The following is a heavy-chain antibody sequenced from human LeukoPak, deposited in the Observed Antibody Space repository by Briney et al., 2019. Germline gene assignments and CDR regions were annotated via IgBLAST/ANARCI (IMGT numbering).Heavy chain of an antibody. Sequence: ASVKVSCKASGYTFTGYYMHWVRQAPGHGLEWMGWINPNSGGTNYAQKFQGRVTMTSDTSISTAYMELSRLRSDDTAVYYCARVGTVRYYYDSSGPYWGQGTLVTVSS. CDR1: GYTFTGYY. CDR3: ARVGTVRYYYDSSGPY. J-gene: IGHJ4*02. V-gene: IGHV1-2*02. D-gene: IGHD3-22*01. CDR2: INPNSGGT.